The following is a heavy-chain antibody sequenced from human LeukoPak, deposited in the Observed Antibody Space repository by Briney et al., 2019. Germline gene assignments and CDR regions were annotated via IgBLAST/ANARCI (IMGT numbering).Heavy chain of an antibody. CDR3: TRPGYGSGSHHGSDY. Sequence: PGGSLRLSCAASGFTFSGSAMHWVRQASGKGLEWVGRIRSKASSYATAYAASVKGRFTISRDDSKNTAYLQMNSPKTEDTAVYYCTRPGYGSGSHHGSDYWGQGTLVTVSS. D-gene: IGHD3-10*01. J-gene: IGHJ4*02. V-gene: IGHV3-73*01. CDR2: IRSKASSYAT. CDR1: GFTFSGSA.